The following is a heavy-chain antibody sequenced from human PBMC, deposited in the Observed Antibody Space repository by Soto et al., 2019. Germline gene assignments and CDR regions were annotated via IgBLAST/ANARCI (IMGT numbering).Heavy chain of an antibody. J-gene: IGHJ6*02. Sequence: PGGSLRLSCAASGFTFSNAWMSWVRQAPGKGLEWVGRIKSKTDGGTTDYAAPVKGRFTISRDDSKNTLYLQMNSLKTEDTAVYYCTTAGGMEGYIAAAGRDPQGHYGMDVWGQGTTVTVSS. D-gene: IGHD6-13*01. CDR1: GFTFSNAW. V-gene: IGHV3-15*01. CDR2: IKSKTDGGTT. CDR3: TTAGGMEGYIAAAGRDPQGHYGMDV.